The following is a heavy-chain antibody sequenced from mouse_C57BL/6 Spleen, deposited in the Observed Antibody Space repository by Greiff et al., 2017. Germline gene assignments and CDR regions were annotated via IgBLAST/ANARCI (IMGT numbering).Heavy chain of an antibody. V-gene: IGHV1-53*01. D-gene: IGHD6-1*01. J-gene: IGHJ4*01. CDR2: INPSNGGT. Sequence: QVHVKQPGTELVKPGASVKLSCTASGYTFTSYWMHWVKQRPGQGLEWIGNINPSNGGTNYNAKFKSKATLTVDKSSSTAYMQLSSLTSEDSAVYYCARGCHSYYAMEYWGQGTSVTVSA. CDR3: ARGCHSYYAMEY. CDR1: GYTFTSYW.